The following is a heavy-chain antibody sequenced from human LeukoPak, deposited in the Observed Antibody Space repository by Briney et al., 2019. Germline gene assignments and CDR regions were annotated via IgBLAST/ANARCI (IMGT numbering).Heavy chain of an antibody. CDR3: ARQGAAGKYYYYYMDV. D-gene: IGHD6-13*01. Sequence: GESLKISCNSSGYIYTSYWIGWVRQMPGKGLEWTGIIYPGDSDTRYSPSFQGQVTISADKSISTAYLEWSSLKASDTAIYYCARQGAAGKYYYYYMDVWGKGTTVTVSS. V-gene: IGHV5-51*01. CDR1: GYIYTSYW. J-gene: IGHJ6*03. CDR2: IYPGDSDT.